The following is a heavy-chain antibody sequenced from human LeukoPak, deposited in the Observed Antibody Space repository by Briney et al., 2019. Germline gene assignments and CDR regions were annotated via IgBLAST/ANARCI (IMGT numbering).Heavy chain of an antibody. V-gene: IGHV4-59*11. J-gene: IGHJ6*03. CDR1: GDSISMRY. D-gene: IGHD6-13*01. Sequence: SETLSLTCSVSGDSISMRYWSWIRHPPGKGLEWIGYIDHTGSTNYNPSLNSRVTISRDTSKNHFSLELSSVTAADTAVYFCARGRVSSSSWSSTYYYYFYMDVWGKGTTVTVSS. CDR3: ARGRVSSSSWSSTYYYYFYMDV. CDR2: IDHTGST.